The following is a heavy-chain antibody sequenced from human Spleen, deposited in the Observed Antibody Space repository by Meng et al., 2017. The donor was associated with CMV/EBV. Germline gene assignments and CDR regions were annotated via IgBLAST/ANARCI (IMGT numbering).Heavy chain of an antibody. CDR3: ARGGTYYYGSGSPFFDY. CDR2: TRNKANNYIT. Sequence: FHAPFLHWLRRAPGKGLEWVGRTRNKANNYITEYAASVKGRLTISRDDSKNSVYLQMNSLRTEDTAVYYCARGGTYYYGSGSPFFDYWGQGTLVTV. D-gene: IGHD3-10*01. V-gene: IGHV3-72*01. J-gene: IGHJ4*02. CDR1: FHAPF.